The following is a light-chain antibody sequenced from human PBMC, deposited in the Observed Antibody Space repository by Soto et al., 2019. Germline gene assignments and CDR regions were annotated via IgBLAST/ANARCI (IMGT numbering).Light chain of an antibody. J-gene: IGKJ1*01. V-gene: IGKV1-27*01. CDR1: QGITNY. Sequence: DIQMTQSPSSLSASVGDRVTITCRASQGITNYLAWYQQKPGKVPKLLIYSASTLQSGVPSRFGGSGSGTDFTLTISSLQPEDVATYYCQNYNSAPRTFGQGTKVEIK. CDR3: QNYNSAPRT. CDR2: SAS.